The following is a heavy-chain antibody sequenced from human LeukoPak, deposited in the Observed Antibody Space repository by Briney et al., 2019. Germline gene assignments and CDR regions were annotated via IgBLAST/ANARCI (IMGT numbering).Heavy chain of an antibody. CDR2: IYSGGST. CDR3: ARDGRGPYYYYGMDV. V-gene: IGHV3-66*01. Sequence: GGSLRLSCVASGFSFRNYAIHWVRQAPGKGLEWVSVIYSGGSTYYADSVKGRFTISRDNSKNTLYLQMNSLSAEDTAVYYCARDGRGPYYYYGMDVWGQGTTVTVSS. CDR1: GFSFRNYA. J-gene: IGHJ6*02.